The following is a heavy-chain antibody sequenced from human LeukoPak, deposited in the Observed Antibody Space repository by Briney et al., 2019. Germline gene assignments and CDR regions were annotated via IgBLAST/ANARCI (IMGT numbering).Heavy chain of an antibody. Sequence: PSETLSLTCAVYGGSFSGYYWSWIRQPPGKGLEWIGETNHSGSTNYNPSLKSRVTISVDTSKNQFSLKLSSVTAADTAVYYCARGRSFDPWGQGTLVTVSS. CDR1: GGSFSGYY. V-gene: IGHV4-34*01. CDR3: ARGRSFDP. J-gene: IGHJ5*02. CDR2: TNHSGST.